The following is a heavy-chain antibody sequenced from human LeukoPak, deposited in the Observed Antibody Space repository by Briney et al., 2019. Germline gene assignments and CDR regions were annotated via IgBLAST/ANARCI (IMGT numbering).Heavy chain of an antibody. CDR3: ARHDRLWAQADY. CDR1: GYSFTSYW. J-gene: IGHJ4*02. Sequence: GESLKISCKGSGYSFTSYWIGWVRQMPGKGLEWMGIIYPGDSATRYSPSFQGLVTLSVDKSISTAYLQWSTLKASDTAMYYCARHDRLWAQADYWGQGTLVTVSS. V-gene: IGHV5-51*01. D-gene: IGHD3-9*01. CDR2: IYPGDSAT.